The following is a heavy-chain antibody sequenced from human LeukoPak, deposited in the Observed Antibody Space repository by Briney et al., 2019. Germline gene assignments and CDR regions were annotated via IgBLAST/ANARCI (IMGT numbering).Heavy chain of an antibody. CDR2: ISSSGSNI. CDR3: AELGITMIGGV. V-gene: IGHV3-48*04. D-gene: IGHD3-10*02. Sequence: GGSLRLSCAASGFTFSNYWMHRVRQAPGKGLEWVSYISSSGSNIYYADSVKGRFTISRDNAKNSLYLQMNSLRAEDTAVYYCAELGITMIGGVWGKGTTVTISS. CDR1: GFTFSNYW. J-gene: IGHJ6*04.